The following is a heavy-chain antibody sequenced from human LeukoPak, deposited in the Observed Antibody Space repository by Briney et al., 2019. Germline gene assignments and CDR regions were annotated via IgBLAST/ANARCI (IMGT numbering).Heavy chain of an antibody. V-gene: IGHV1-18*01. CDR2: ISAYNGNT. Sequence: ASVKVSCKASGYTFTSYGISWVRQAPGQGLEWMGWISAYNGNTNYAQKLQGRVTMTTDTSTSTAYMELRSLRSDDTAVYYCARGRGIVVVPAAKVYYYYYMDVWGKGTTVTVS. CDR3: ARGRGIVVVPAAKVYYYYYMDV. CDR1: GYTFTSYG. D-gene: IGHD2-2*01. J-gene: IGHJ6*03.